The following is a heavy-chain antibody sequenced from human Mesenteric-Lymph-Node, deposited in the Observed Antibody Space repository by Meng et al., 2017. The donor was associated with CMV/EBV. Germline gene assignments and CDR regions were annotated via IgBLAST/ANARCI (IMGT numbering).Heavy chain of an antibody. Sequence: GESLKISCVASGLTFNNYGMHWVRQAPGKGLEWVAFIRNDGSERYFADSVKGRFTISRDNSKTTLYLQMNSLSTEDTAVYYCAREANGDYHFAYWGQGALVTVSS. CDR1: GLTFNNYG. CDR2: IRNDGSER. CDR3: AREANGDYHFAY. V-gene: IGHV3-30*02. J-gene: IGHJ4*02. D-gene: IGHD4-17*01.